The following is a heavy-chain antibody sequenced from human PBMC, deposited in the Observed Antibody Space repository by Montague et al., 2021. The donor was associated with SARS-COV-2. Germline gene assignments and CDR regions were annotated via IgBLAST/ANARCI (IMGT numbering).Heavy chain of an antibody. CDR1: GFTFSSYA. Sequence: SLSLSWAASGFTFSSYAMSWVRQAPGKGLEWVSVIYSGGSSTYYADSVKGRFTISRDNSKNTLYLQMNSLRAEDTAVYYCAKDSSGWYVDYFDYWGQGTLVTVSS. D-gene: IGHD6-19*01. CDR3: AKDSSGWYVDYFDY. V-gene: IGHV3-23*03. J-gene: IGHJ4*02. CDR2: IYSGGSST.